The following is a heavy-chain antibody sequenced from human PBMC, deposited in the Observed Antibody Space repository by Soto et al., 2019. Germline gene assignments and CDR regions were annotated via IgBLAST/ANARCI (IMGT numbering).Heavy chain of an antibody. V-gene: IGHV3-23*01. CDR3: VKGGWLDN. J-gene: IGHJ4*02. CDR2: ITGSGKT. Sequence: GGSLRLSCVASGFTFSTFDMTWVRQAPGRGPEWVSVITGSGKTNYADSVQGRFTISRDNSKNTLYLQMNSLKAEDTALYSCVKGGWLDNRGQGTLVTGSS. D-gene: IGHD6-19*01. CDR1: GFTFSTFD.